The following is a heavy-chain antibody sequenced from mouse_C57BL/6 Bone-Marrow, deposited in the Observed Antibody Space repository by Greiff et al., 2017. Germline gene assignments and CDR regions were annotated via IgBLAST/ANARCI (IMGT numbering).Heavy chain of an antibody. J-gene: IGHJ1*03. CDR2: ILPNSGST. CDR1: GYTFTSYW. CDR3: TTTRGYFDV. D-gene: IGHD1-2*01. Sequence: VQLQQPGAELVKPGASVKLSCTASGYTFTSYWMYWVKQRPGKGLEWLGMILPNSGSTNYNAKLKSTATLTVDKSSSTAYMQLIRLTSEDTAFYYCTTTRGYFDVWGTGPTVPVSS. V-gene: IGHV1-64*01.